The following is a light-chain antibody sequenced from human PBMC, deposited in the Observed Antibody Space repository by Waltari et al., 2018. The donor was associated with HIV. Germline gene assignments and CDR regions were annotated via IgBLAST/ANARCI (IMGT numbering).Light chain of an antibody. CDR1: QSVSSY. CDR3: QQRSNWPPGLT. V-gene: IGKV3-11*01. Sequence: EIVLTQSPATLSLSPGERATLFCRASQSVSSYLAWYQQKPGQAPRLLIYDASNRATGIPARFSGSGSGTDFTLTISSLEPEDFAVYYCQQRSNWPPGLTFGGGTKVEIK. CDR2: DAS. J-gene: IGKJ4*01.